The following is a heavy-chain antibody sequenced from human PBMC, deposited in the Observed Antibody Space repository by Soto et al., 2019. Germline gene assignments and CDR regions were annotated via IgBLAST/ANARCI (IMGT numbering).Heavy chain of an antibody. CDR3: ARVPHYSDSYYFDY. J-gene: IGHJ4*02. V-gene: IGHV4-30-2*01. D-gene: IGHD4-17*01. CDR2: MYHSGSP. CDR1: GGSISSGGYS. Sequence: TLSLTCAVSGGSISSGGYSWSWIRQPPGKGLEWIGYMYHSGSPYYNPSLKSRVTISVDRSKNQFSLNLNSVTAADTAVYYCARVPHYSDSYYFDYWGQGTLVTVSS.